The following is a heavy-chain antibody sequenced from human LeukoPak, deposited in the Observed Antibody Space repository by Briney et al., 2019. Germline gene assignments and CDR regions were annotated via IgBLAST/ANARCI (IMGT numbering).Heavy chain of an antibody. D-gene: IGHD1-26*01. CDR1: GGSFSGYY. V-gene: IGHV4-34*01. CDR2: INHSGST. Sequence: SETLSLTCAVYGGSFSGYYWSWIRQPPGKGLEWIGEINHSGSTNYNPSLKSRVTISVDTSKNQFSLKLSSVTAADTAVYYCARGYSGSYGRFDYWGQGTLVTVSS. J-gene: IGHJ4*02. CDR3: ARGYSGSYGRFDY.